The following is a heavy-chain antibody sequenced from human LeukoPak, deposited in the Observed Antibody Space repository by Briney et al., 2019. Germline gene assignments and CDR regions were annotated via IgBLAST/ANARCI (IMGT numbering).Heavy chain of an antibody. CDR1: GFTFSSYA. J-gene: IGHJ5*02. D-gene: IGHD6-13*01. CDR3: ARVPKFPYSSSRPFDP. Sequence: GGSLRLSCAASGFTFSSYATHWVRQAPGKGLEWVAVISYDGSNKYYADSVKGRFTISRDNSKNTLYLQMNSLRAEDTAVYYCARVPKFPYSSSRPFDPWGQGTLVTVSS. CDR2: ISYDGSNK. V-gene: IGHV3-30-3*01.